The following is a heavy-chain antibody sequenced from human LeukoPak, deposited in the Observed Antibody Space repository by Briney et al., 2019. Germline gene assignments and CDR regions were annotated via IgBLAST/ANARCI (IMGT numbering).Heavy chain of an antibody. J-gene: IGHJ4*02. Sequence: ASVKVSCKASGGTFSSYAISWVRQAPGQGLEWMGGIIPIFGTANYAQKFQGRVTITTDESTSTAYMELSSLRSEDTAVYYCARGERWLQYNYFDYWGQGTLVTVSS. V-gene: IGHV1-69*05. CDR3: ARGERWLQYNYFDY. CDR1: GGTFSSYA. CDR2: IIPIFGTA. D-gene: IGHD5-24*01.